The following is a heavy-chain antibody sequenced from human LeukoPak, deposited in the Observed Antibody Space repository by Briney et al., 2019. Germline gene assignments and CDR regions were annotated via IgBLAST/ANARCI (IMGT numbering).Heavy chain of an antibody. Sequence: KPGGSLRLSCEVSGFIVSSNYMNWVRRAPGKGLEWVSYINTMSGYTYYADSVKGRFTISRDNAKKSLYLQMNSLRAEDTAVYYCARDRSGSSSVDDAFDLWGQGTTVTVSS. CDR3: ARDRSGSSSVDDAFDL. D-gene: IGHD1-26*01. V-gene: IGHV3-21*01. CDR2: INTMSGYT. CDR1: GFIVSSNY. J-gene: IGHJ3*01.